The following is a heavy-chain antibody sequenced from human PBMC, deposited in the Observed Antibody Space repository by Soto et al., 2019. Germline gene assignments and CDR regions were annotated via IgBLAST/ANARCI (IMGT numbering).Heavy chain of an antibody. V-gene: IGHV4-59*01. J-gene: IGHJ4*02. CDR2: IYYSGST. Sequence: SETLSLTCTVSGGSISSYYWSWIRQPPGKGLEWIGYIYYSGSTNYNPSLKSRVTISVDTSKNQFSLKLSSVTAADTAVYYCARSYSGSYPFDYWGQGTLVTVSS. CDR3: ARSYSGSYPFDY. CDR1: GGSISSYY. D-gene: IGHD1-26*01.